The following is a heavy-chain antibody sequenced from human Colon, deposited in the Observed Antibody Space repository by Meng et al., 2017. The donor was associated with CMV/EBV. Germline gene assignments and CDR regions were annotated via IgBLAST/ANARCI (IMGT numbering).Heavy chain of an antibody. CDR2: IYLSGHT. CDR3: ARANDFGRTGSPYYFDS. V-gene: IGHV4-30-2*01. D-gene: IGHD4/OR15-4a*01. CDR1: SVNGDIYA. Sequence: SVNGDIYALNWIRQPPGKGLEWIGYIYLSGHTHYNPSLRSRVTLSLDTANDRFSLNLTSVTAADTAIYYCARANDFGRTGSPYYFDSWGHGALVTVSS. J-gene: IGHJ4*01.